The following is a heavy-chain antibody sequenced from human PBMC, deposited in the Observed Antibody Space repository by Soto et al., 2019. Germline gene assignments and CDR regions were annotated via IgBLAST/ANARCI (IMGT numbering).Heavy chain of an antibody. J-gene: IGHJ4*02. V-gene: IGHV3-30*18. CDR1: GFTFSIYA. CDR3: AKDRGPRRQGLRDPFDY. D-gene: IGHD3-10*01. CDR2: ISYDGAKT. Sequence: PGGSLRLSCAASGFTFSIYAMHWVRQAPGTGLEWVAVISYDGAKTYYADSVKGRFTISRDNSKNTVYLQMNSLRDEDTAVYYCAKDRGPRRQGLRDPFDYWAQGTLVTVSS.